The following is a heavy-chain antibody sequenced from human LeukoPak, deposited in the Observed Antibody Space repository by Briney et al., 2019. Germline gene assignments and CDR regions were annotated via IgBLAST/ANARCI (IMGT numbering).Heavy chain of an antibody. V-gene: IGHV4-31*03. J-gene: IGHJ3*02. CDR1: GGSISSGGYY. CDR2: IYYSGST. CDR3: ARSGYSYGPRADDAFDI. D-gene: IGHD5-18*01. Sequence: SETLSLTCTVSGGSISSGGYYWSWIRQHPGKGLEWIGYIYYSGSTYYNPSHKSRVTISVDTSKNQFPLKLSSVTAADTAVYYCARSGYSYGPRADDAFDIWGQGTMVTVSS.